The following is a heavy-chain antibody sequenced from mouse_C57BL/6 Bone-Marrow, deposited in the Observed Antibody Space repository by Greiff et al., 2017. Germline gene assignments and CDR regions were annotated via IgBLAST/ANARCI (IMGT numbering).Heavy chain of an antibody. V-gene: IGHV1-4*01. CDR1: GYTFTSYT. Sequence: QVQLQQSGAELARPGASVTMSCKASGYTFTSYTMHWVKQRPGQGLEWIGYINPSSGYTKYNQKFKDKATLTADKSSSTAYMQLSSLTSEDSAVYYCARMVLQLGRDDWGQATTLTVSS. CDR3: ARMVLQLGRDD. J-gene: IGHJ2*01. D-gene: IGHD4-1*02. CDR2: INPSSGYT.